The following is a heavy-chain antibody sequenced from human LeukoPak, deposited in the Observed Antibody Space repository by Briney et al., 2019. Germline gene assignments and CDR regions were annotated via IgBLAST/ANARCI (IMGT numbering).Heavy chain of an antibody. V-gene: IGHV6-1*01. CDR3: ARVAVAADDNWFDP. D-gene: IGHD6-19*01. J-gene: IGHJ5*02. CDR1: GDSVSSNSAA. CDR2: TYYRSKWYN. Sequence: SQTPSLTCTISGDSVSSNSAAWNWIRQSPSRGLEWLGRTYYRSKWYNDYAVSVKSRITINPDTSKNQFSLQLNSVTPEDTAVYYCARVAVAADDNWFDPWGQGTLVTVSS.